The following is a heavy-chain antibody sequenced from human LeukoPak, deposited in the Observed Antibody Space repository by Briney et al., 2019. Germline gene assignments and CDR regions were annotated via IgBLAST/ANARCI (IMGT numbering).Heavy chain of an antibody. CDR1: GFTFSSYS. D-gene: IGHD4/OR15-4a*01. V-gene: IGHV3-53*01. CDR3: ARRAGAYSHPYDY. CDR2: IYSDNT. Sequence: NPGGSLRLSCAASGFTFSSYSMNWVRQAPGKGPEWVSFIYSDNTHYSDSVKGRFTISRDNSKNPLYLQMNSLRAEDTAVYYCARRAGAYSHPYDYWGQGTLVTVSS. J-gene: IGHJ4*02.